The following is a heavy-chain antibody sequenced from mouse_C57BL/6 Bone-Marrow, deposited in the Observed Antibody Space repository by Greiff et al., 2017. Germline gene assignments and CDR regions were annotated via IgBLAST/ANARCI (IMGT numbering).Heavy chain of an antibody. V-gene: IGHV1-82*01. CDR2: IYPGDGDT. CDR3: GRYGDGGVYAMRH. D-gene: IGHD2-13*01. CDR1: GYAFSSSW. Sequence: VQLQQSGPELVQPGASVKISCKASGYAFSSSWMNWVKQRPGKGLEWIGRIYPGDGDTNYNGKFKGKATLTADKSSSTAYMQLSSLTSEDSAVYCCGRYGDGGVYAMRHCCQGTSATVSP. J-gene: IGHJ4*01.